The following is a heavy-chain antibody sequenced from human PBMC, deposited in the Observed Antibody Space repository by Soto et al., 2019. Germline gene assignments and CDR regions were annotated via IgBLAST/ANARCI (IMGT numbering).Heavy chain of an antibody. CDR1: GFTFSSYG. J-gene: IGHJ6*02. V-gene: IGHV3-30*18. CDR2: ISYDGSNK. CDR3: AKDRVLGSSSWLYYYYYGMDV. Sequence: PGGSLRLSCAASGFTFSSYGMHWVRQAPGKGLEWVAVISYDGSNKYYADSVKSRFTISRDNSKNTLYLQMNSLRAEDTAVYYCAKDRVLGSSSWLYYYYYGMDVWGQGTTVTVSS. D-gene: IGHD6-13*01.